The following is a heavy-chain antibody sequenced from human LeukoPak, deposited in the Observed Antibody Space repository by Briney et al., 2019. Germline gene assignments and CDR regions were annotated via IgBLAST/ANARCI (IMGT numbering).Heavy chain of an antibody. CDR2: IGYDGSNK. Sequence: GGSLRLSCAASGFTFSSYGMHWVRQAPGKGLEWGAVIGYDGSNKYYADSVKGRFTISRDNSKNTLYLQMNSLRAEDTAVYYCAREPFYDFWSGYSKQKDYYYYGMDVWGQGTTVTVSS. D-gene: IGHD3-3*01. J-gene: IGHJ6*02. CDR1: GFTFSSYG. CDR3: AREPFYDFWSGYSKQKDYYYYGMDV. V-gene: IGHV3-33*01.